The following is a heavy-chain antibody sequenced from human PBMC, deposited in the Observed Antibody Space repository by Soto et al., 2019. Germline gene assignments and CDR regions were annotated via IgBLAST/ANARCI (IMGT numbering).Heavy chain of an antibody. Sequence: QVQLVESGGGVVQPGRSLRLSCAASGFTFRNYGMHWVRQAPGKGLVWVTVISYDGSHKYYADSVKGRFTISRDNYKNTVYLEMKSLRDEDTAVYYCAKRRGDHSNYSWGIDVWGQGTTVTVSS. D-gene: IGHD4-4*01. V-gene: IGHV3-30*18. CDR3: AKRRGDHSNYSWGIDV. J-gene: IGHJ6*02. CDR1: GFTFRNYG. CDR2: ISYDGSHK.